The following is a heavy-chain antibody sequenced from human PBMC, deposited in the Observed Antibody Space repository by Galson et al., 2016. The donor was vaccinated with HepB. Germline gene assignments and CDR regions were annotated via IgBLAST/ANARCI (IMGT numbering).Heavy chain of an antibody. V-gene: IGHV4-31*03. CDR3: ARDKVRLGELSVLDY. J-gene: IGHJ4*02. Sequence: TLSLTCTVSGGSISSGGYYWTWIRQHPGKGLEWIGYISYSGSTYYNPSLKSRVTISVDTSKNQFSLKLSSVTAADTAVYYCARDKVRLGELSVLDYWGQGTLVTVSS. D-gene: IGHD3-16*02. CDR1: GGSISSGGYY. CDR2: ISYSGST.